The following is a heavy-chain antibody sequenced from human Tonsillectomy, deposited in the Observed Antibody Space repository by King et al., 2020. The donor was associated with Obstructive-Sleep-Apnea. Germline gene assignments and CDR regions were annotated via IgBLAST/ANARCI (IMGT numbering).Heavy chain of an antibody. CDR3: ARDLDCSGGRCPFDY. CDR1: GFTFSSYS. CDR2: ISSSSSYI. D-gene: IGHD2-15*01. J-gene: IGHJ4*02. V-gene: IGHV3-21*01. Sequence: VQLVESGGGLVKPGGSLRLSCAASGFTFSSYSMNWVRQAPGKGLEWVSSISSSSSYIYYAESLKGRFTISRDNAKNSLYLQVNSLRAEDTAVYYCARDLDCSGGRCPFDYWGQGTLVTVSS.